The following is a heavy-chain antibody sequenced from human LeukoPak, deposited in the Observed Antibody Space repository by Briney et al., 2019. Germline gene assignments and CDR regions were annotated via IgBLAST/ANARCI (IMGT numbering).Heavy chain of an antibody. CDR2: IYTSGST. Sequence: SQTLSLTCTVSGGSISSGSYYWSWIRQPAGKGLEWIGRIYTSGSTNYNPSLKSRVTISVDTSKNQFSLKLSSVTAADTAVYYCARQIDPWGQGTLVTVSS. CDR1: GGSISSGSYY. CDR3: ARQIDP. J-gene: IGHJ5*02. V-gene: IGHV4-61*02.